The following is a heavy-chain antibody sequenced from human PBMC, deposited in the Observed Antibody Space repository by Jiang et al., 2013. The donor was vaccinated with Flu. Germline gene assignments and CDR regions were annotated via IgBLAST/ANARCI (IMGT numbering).Heavy chain of an antibody. CDR1: GGSFSGFY. D-gene: IGHD6-19*01. CDR3: ARGYDSGWYEGY. Sequence: LLKPSETLSLTCAVYGGSFSGFYWSWIRQPPGKGLEYIGEINHSGGAQYSPSLKSRVTISVDTSRNQFSLKLSSVTAADTAVYYCARGYDSGWYEGYWGQGTLVTVSS. V-gene: IGHV4-34*01. J-gene: IGHJ4*02. CDR2: INHSGGA.